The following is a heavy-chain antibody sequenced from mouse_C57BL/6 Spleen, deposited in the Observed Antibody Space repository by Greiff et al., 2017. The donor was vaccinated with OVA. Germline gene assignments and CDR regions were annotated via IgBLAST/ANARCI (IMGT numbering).Heavy chain of an antibody. CDR1: GYAFSSYW. CDR3: AGGLSGYFDV. D-gene: IGHD3-1*01. V-gene: IGHV1-80*01. J-gene: IGHJ1*03. Sequence: VHLVESGAELVKPGASVKISCKASGYAFSSYWMNWVKQRPGKGLEWIGQIYPGDGDTNYNGKFKGKATLTADKSSSTAYMQLSSLTSEDSAVYFCAGGLSGYFDVWGTGTTVTVSS. CDR2: IYPGDGDT.